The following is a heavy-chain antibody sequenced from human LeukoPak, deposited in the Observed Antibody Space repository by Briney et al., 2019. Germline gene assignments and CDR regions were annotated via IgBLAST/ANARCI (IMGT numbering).Heavy chain of an antibody. CDR2: FIPIFGTA. J-gene: IGHJ6*03. CDR1: GGTFSSYA. CDR3: ARASGPNVYYYYYMDV. D-gene: IGHD3-3*01. Sequence: ASVKVPCKASGGTFSSYAISWVRQAPGQRHEWIGEFIPIFGTANYAQKFQGRVTITTDEHTSTAYMELSSLRSEDTAVYYCARASGPNVYYYYYMDVWGKGTTVTVSS. V-gene: IGHV1-69*05.